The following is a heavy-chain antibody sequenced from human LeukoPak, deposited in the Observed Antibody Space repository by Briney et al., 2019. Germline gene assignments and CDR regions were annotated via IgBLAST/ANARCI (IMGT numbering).Heavy chain of an antibody. CDR3: ASSSLRGSDAFDI. D-gene: IGHD3-16*01. CDR2: TYYRSKWYT. CDR1: GDSVSNNNAA. Sequence: SQTLSLTCAISGDSVSNNNAAWNWIRQSPSKGLEWLGRTYYRSKWYTDYAVSVSSRITINPDASKNQFSLQLNSVTPEDTAVYYCASSSLRGSDAFDIWGQGTMVTVSS. V-gene: IGHV6-1*01. J-gene: IGHJ3*02.